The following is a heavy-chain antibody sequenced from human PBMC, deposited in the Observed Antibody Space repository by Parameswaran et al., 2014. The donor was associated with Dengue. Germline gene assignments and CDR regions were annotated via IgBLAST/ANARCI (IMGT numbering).Heavy chain of an antibody. J-gene: IGHJ6*03. V-gene: IGHV4-34*13. CDR2: INHSGST. Sequence: RLVRQAPGQGLEWIGEINHSGSTNYNPSLKSRVTISVDTSKNQFSLKLSSVTAADTAVYYCARKLITSHNYDSGRLNYYYYYMDVWDKGTTVTVSS. D-gene: IGHD3-10*01. CDR3: ARKLITSHNYDSGRLNYYYYYMDV.